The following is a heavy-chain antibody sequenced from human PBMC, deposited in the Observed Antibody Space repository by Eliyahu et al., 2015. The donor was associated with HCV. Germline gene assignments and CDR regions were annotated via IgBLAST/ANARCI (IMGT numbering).Heavy chain of an antibody. CDR3: ARDAPMDY. CDR1: GYTFTSYG. Sequence: QVQLVQSGAEVKKPGASMKVSCKTSGYTFTSYGISWVRQGPGQGLEWMGWISVYNGETKYAQKFQGRVTMTTDTSTSTAYMELRSLRSDDTAVYYCARDAPMDYWGQGTRVTVSS. J-gene: IGHJ4*02. V-gene: IGHV1-18*04. CDR2: ISVYNGET.